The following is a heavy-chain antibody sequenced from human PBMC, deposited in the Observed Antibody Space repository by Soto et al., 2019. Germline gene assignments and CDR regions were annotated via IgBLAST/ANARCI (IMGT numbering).Heavy chain of an antibody. D-gene: IGHD1-1*01. CDR1: GYTFTYYW. CDR3: ASQKTVIRGPLSSNWFDP. CDR2: IYPGDSDT. Sequence: LXESLKIFDTGYGYTFTYYWIGLVRQMPGKGLELIGLIYPGDSDTRYSPSFQGRVTISADKSISTAFLQWSSLRDSDTAMYYCASQKTVIRGPLSSNWFDPWGQGTLVTVSS. V-gene: IGHV5-51*01. J-gene: IGHJ5*02.